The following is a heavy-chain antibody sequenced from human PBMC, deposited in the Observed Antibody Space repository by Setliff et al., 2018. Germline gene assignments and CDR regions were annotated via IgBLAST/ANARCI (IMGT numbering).Heavy chain of an antibody. Sequence: SVKVSCKASGGAFSNYGITWVRQAPGQGLEWMGGTIPIFGTTDYAQKFQGRVTIITDESTSTAFMQLSSLRSEDTAVYYCVREGVDSRSSTDYRYYMDVWGKGTTVTVSS. CDR1: GGAFSNYG. V-gene: IGHV1-69*05. CDR2: TIPIFGTT. J-gene: IGHJ6*03. D-gene: IGHD3-22*01. CDR3: VREGVDSRSSTDYRYYMDV.